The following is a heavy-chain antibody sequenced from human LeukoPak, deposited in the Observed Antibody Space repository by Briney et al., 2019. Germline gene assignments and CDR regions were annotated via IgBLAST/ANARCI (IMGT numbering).Heavy chain of an antibody. CDR3: AREKIGYYDGSGRGWFDP. Sequence: SETLSLTCTVSGGSISSDNYSWSWIRQPAGKGLEWIGRVYTSGSTNYNPSLKSRVTVSVDTSKKQFSLKLSSVTAADTAVYYCAREKIGYYDGSGRGWFDPWGQGTLVTVSS. D-gene: IGHD3-22*01. CDR2: VYTSGST. V-gene: IGHV4-61*02. J-gene: IGHJ5*02. CDR1: GGSISSDNYS.